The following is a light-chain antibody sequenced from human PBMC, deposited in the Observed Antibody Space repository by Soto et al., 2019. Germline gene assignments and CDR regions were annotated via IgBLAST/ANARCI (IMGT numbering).Light chain of an antibody. CDR3: QVWDSSSLHVV. CDR1: DIGDKR. J-gene: IGLJ2*01. CDR2: NDR. V-gene: IGLV3-21*02. Sequence: SYELTQAPSVSVAPGQTAWVTCGGDDIGDKRVHWYQQRPGQAPVLVVYNDRDRPSGIPERFSGSNSGSTATLTISRVEGGDEADYYCQVWDSSSLHVVFGGGTKLTVL.